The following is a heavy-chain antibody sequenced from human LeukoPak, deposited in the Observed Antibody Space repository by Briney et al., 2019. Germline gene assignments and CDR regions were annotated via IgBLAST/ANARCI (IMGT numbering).Heavy chain of an antibody. V-gene: IGHV4-59*01. D-gene: IGHD6-19*01. CDR2: IYYSGST. CDR1: GGSISSYY. Sequence: PSETLSLTCTVSGGSISSYYWSWIRQPPGKGLEWIGYIYYSGSTNYNPSLKSRVTISVDTSKKQFSLKLSSVTAAGTAVYYCARYSSGWPYYFDYWGQGTLVTVSS. CDR3: ARYSSGWPYYFDY. J-gene: IGHJ4*02.